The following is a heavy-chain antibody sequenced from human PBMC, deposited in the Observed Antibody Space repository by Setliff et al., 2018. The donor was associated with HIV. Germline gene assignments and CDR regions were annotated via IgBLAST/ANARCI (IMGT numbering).Heavy chain of an antibody. CDR3: ARHSITLVVGVPERDDAFDI. V-gene: IGHV4-39*01. D-gene: IGHD3-22*01. CDR1: GGSISSSSHY. J-gene: IGHJ3*02. CDR2: IDYSWNT. Sequence: SETLSLTCTVSGGSISSSSHYWGWIRLPPGKGLEWIGSIDYSWNTYYNPSLKSRVTISVDTSKNQFSMKLSSVTAADTAVYYCARHSITLVVGVPERDDAFDIWGQGTMVTVSS.